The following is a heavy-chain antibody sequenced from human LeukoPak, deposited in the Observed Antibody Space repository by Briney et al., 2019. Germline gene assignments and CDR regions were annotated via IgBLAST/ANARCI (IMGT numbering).Heavy chain of an antibody. CDR1: LGTFSSYA. J-gene: IGHJ1*01. D-gene: IGHD1-26*01. V-gene: IGHV1-69*01. CDR2: IIPIFGTA. Sequence: SVRDSRMASLGTFSSYASSWVRQAPGQGRAWVGGIIPIFGTANYAQKFQGRVAITAEESTRTPYMELSSLRYARRAVCYFAGSRESGSYLGLWGQGTLVSVSS. CDR3: AGSRESGSYLGL.